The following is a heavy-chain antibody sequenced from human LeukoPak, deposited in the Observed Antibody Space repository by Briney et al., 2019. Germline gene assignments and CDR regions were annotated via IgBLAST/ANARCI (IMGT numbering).Heavy chain of an antibody. D-gene: IGHD6-13*01. CDR1: GGSISSYY. V-gene: IGHV4-59*01. J-gene: IGHJ6*03. CDR3: AREAGTGYYYYYMDV. CDR2: IYYSGST. Sequence: PSETLSLTCTVSGGSISSYYWSWIRQPPGKGLEWIGYIYYSGSTNYNPSLKSRVTISVDTSKNQFSLKLSSVTAADTAVYYCAREAGTGYYYYYMDVWGKGTTVTVSS.